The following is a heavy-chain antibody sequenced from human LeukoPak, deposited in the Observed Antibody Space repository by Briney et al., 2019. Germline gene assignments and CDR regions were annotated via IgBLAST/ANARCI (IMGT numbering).Heavy chain of an antibody. CDR1: GGTFSSYA. J-gene: IGHJ4*02. D-gene: IGHD3-10*01. CDR2: SIPIFGTA. CDR3: ARVRGQLGELSYYFDY. Sequence: SVKVSCKASGGTFSSYAISWVRQAPGQGREWMGGSIPIFGTANYAQKFQGRVTITADESTSTAYMELSSLRSEDTAVYYCARVRGQLGELSYYFDYWGQGTLVTVSS. V-gene: IGHV1-69*13.